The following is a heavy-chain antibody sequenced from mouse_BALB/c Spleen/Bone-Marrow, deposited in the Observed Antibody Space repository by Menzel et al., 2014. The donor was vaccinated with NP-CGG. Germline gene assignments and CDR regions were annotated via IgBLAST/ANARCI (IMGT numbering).Heavy chain of an antibody. V-gene: IGHV1-80*01. J-gene: IGHJ2*01. CDR3: ARGGISVDY. CDR2: IYPGDGDT. CDR1: GYVFSTYW. Sequence: VQGVESGAELVRPGSSVKISCKSSGYVFSTYWINWVKQRLGQGLEWIGQIYPGDGDTDFNGKFKDKATLTADESSNTAYMQLSSLTSEDSAVYFCARGGISVDYWGQGTTLTVSS.